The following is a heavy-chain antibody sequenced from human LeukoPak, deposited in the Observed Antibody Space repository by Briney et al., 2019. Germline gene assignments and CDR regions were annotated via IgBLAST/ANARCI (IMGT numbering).Heavy chain of an antibody. J-gene: IGHJ5*02. V-gene: IGHV3-7*01. CDR3: ARGYFYGSGSNWFDP. CDR2: IKQDGSER. D-gene: IGHD3-10*01. CDR1: GFTFSNYW. Sequence: GGSLRLSCVASGFTFSNYWMNWVRQAPGKGLEWMANIKQDGSERYYVGSVKGRFTISRDIANNSLYLQMNSLRAEDTAVYYCARGYFYGSGSNWFDPWGQGTLATVSS.